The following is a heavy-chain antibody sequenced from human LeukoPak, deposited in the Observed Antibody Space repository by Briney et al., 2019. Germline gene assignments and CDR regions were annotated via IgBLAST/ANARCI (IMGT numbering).Heavy chain of an antibody. Sequence: GGSLRLSCAASGFTVYYDYISWVRQAPGKGPDWVSVIYRGGNTYYADSVKGRFTISRDRSKNTLYLQMNSLRVEDTGVYYCARVLTTEILEYFYMDVWGVGATVTVSS. J-gene: IGHJ6*03. CDR3: ARVLTTEILEYFYMDV. CDR2: IYRGGNT. V-gene: IGHV3-53*01. D-gene: IGHD4-17*01. CDR1: GFTVYYDY.